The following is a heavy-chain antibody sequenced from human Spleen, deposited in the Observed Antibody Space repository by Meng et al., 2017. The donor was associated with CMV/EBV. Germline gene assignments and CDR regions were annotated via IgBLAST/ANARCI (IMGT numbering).Heavy chain of an antibody. CDR2: IRDDGTNE. Sequence: GESLKISCVASGFTFRNYDMHWVRQAPGKGLEWVAFIRDDGTNEYFAESVKGRFTVSRDNSKNTLYLQMNSLRAEDTAVYFCARKLVVIGDAGPFDNWGQGTLVTVSS. J-gene: IGHJ4*02. CDR3: ARKLVVIGDAGPFDN. V-gene: IGHV3-30*02. D-gene: IGHD2-21*01. CDR1: GFTFRNYD.